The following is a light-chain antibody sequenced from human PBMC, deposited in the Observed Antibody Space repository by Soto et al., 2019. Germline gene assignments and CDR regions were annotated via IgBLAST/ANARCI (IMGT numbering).Light chain of an antibody. V-gene: IGLV2-14*03. CDR3: SSYTNFNSL. J-gene: IGLJ3*02. Sequence: QSALTQPASVSGSPGQSITISCTGTSSNVGAYNYVSWYQQHPGKAPKLMIYDVFNRPSGVSDRFSGSKSGNTASLTISGLQAEDEADYFCSSYTNFNSLFGGGTKLTVL. CDR1: SSNVGAYNY. CDR2: DVF.